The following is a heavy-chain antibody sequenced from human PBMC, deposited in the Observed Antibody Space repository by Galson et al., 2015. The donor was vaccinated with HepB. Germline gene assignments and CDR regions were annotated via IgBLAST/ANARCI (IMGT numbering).Heavy chain of an antibody. Sequence: SLRLSCAASGFTFSSYAMHWVRQASGKGLEWVGRIRSRANTYATAYAASVKGRFTISRDDSNNTAYLQMNSLKTEDTAVYYCTRSPDGYLIDNWGQGTLVTVSS. CDR3: TRSPDGYLIDN. CDR1: GFTFSSYA. CDR2: IRSRANTYAT. V-gene: IGHV3-73*01. D-gene: IGHD5-24*01. J-gene: IGHJ4*02.